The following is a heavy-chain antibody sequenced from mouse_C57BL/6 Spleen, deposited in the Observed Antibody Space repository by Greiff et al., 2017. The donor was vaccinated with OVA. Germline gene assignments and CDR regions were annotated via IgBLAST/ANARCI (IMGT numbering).Heavy chain of an antibody. CDR2: ISDGGSYT. CDR3: ARLSYGGGYYFDY. J-gene: IGHJ2*01. CDR1: GFTFSSYA. Sequence: EVQLVESGGGLVKPGGSLKLSCAASGFTFSSYAMSWVRQTPETRLEWVATISDGGSYTYYPDNVKGRFTISRDNAKNNLYLQMSHLKSEDTAMYYCARLSYGGGYYFDYWGQGTTLTVSS. V-gene: IGHV5-4*01. D-gene: IGHD1-2*01.